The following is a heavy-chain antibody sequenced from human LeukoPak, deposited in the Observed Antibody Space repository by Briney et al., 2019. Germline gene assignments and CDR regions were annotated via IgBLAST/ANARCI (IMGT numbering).Heavy chain of an antibody. D-gene: IGHD6-6*01. CDR2: IYPGDSDT. CDR1: GYSFTSYW. J-gene: IGHJ4*02. CDR3: ARSRDRGIAARRYDY. V-gene: IGHV5-51*01. Sequence: GESLKISCKGSGYSFTSYWIGWVRQMPGKCLEWMGIIYPGDSDTRYSPSFQGQVTISADKSISTAYLQWSSLKASDTAMYYCARSRDRGIAARRYDYWGQGTLVTVSS.